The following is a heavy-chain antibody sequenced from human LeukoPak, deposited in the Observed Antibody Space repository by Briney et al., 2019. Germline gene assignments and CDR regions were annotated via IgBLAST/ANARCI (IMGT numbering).Heavy chain of an antibody. CDR1: GFTFSSYA. CDR2: ISGSGGST. Sequence: PGGSLRLSCAASGFTFSSYAMSWVRQAPGKGLEWVSAISGSGGSTYYADSVKGRFTISRDNSKNTLYLQMNSLRAEDTAVYYCAKDPDGDYNPNPFDYWGQGTLVTVSS. CDR3: AKDPDGDYNPNPFDY. J-gene: IGHJ4*02. D-gene: IGHD4-17*01. V-gene: IGHV3-23*01.